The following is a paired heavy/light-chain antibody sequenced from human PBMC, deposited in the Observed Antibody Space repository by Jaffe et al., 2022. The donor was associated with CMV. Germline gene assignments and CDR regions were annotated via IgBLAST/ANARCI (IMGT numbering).Light chain of an antibody. CDR1: SSNIGSKT. Sequence: QSVLTQPPSASGTPGQRVTISCFGSSSNIGSKTVNWYQQLPGTAPKLLLYSNNQRPSGVPDRFSGSKSGTSASLAISGLQSEDEADYYCAAWDDSLNGPVFGGGTKLTVL. J-gene: IGLJ3*02. CDR2: SNN. CDR3: AAWDDSLNGPV. V-gene: IGLV1-44*01.
Heavy chain of an antibody. D-gene: IGHD2-15*01. Sequence: QVQLQQWGAGLLKPSETLSRTCAVNGGPFRGYYWSWIRQSPGKGLEWIGEINHGGSTNYNPSLKSRVTISVDTSKNQFSLKLNSVTAADTAVYYCARVGYCSGGSCYVGAFDIWGQGTMVTVSS. CDR1: GGPFRGYY. J-gene: IGHJ3*02. CDR2: INHGGST. CDR3: ARVGYCSGGSCYVGAFDI. V-gene: IGHV4-34*01.